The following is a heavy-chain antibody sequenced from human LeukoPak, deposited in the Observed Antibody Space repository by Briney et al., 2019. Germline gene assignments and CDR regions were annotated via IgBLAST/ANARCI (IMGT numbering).Heavy chain of an antibody. Sequence: GGSLRLSCAASGFTFRDSAMHWVRQASGKGLEWIGRVKTKANNYATAYAASVMGRFTISRDDSKNTAYLEMNSLKTEDTAVYYCTREFHSSGWYLTFAYWGQGSQVTVSS. CDR2: VKTKANNYAT. V-gene: IGHV3-73*01. CDR1: GFTFRDSA. D-gene: IGHD6-19*01. J-gene: IGHJ4*02. CDR3: TREFHSSGWYLTFAY.